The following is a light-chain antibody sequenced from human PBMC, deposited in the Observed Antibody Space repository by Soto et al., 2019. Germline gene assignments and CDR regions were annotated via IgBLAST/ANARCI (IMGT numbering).Light chain of an antibody. J-gene: IGLJ1*01. CDR3: SSYTASSTLL. CDR2: EVS. Sequence: QSALTQPASVSGSPGQSITISCTGTSSDVGGYNYVSWSQQHPGKAPKLLISEVSNRPSGVSNRFSGSKSGNTASLTISGLQADDEADYYCSSYTASSTLLFGTGTKVT. CDR1: SSDVGGYNY. V-gene: IGLV2-14*03.